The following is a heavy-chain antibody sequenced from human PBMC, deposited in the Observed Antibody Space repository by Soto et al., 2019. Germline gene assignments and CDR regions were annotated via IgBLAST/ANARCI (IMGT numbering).Heavy chain of an antibody. Sequence: QVQLVQSGAEVKKPGASVKVSCKASGYTFTSYGISWVRQAPGQGLEGMGGISAYNGNTNYAQKLQGRVTMTTDTSTSTAYMELRSLRSDDTAVYYCARASRERYSSGWYYYWGQGTLVTVSS. V-gene: IGHV1-18*01. J-gene: IGHJ4*02. D-gene: IGHD6-19*01. CDR2: ISAYNGNT. CDR3: ARASRERYSSGWYYY. CDR1: GYTFTSYG.